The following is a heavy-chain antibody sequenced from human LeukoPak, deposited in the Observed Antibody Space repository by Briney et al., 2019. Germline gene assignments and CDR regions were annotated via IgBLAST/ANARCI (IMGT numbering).Heavy chain of an antibody. V-gene: IGHV4-59*01. CDR2: IYYGGRT. CDR1: GGSFSGYY. J-gene: IGHJ4*02. Sequence: PSETLSLTCAVYGGSFSGYYWSWIRQPPGKGLEWIGYIYYGGRTNYNPSLKSRVTISADTSRNQFSLKLNSVTAADTAVYYCARWPSSSRNGAPSYFDYWGQGILVTVSS. CDR3: ARWPSSSRNGAPSYFDY. D-gene: IGHD6-13*01.